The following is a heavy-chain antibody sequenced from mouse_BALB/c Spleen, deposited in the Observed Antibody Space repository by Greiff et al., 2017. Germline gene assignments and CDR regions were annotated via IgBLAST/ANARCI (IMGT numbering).Heavy chain of an antibody. CDR3: ARGLRQGYAMDY. D-gene: IGHD2-12*01. Sequence: EVKVVESGGGLVKPGGSLKLSCAASGFTFSSYAMSWVRQTPEKRLEWVASISSGGSTYYPDSVKGRFTISRDNARNILYLQMSSLRSEDTAMYYCARGLRQGYAMDYWGQGTSVTVSS. V-gene: IGHV5-6-5*01. CDR2: ISSGGST. J-gene: IGHJ4*01. CDR1: GFTFSSYA.